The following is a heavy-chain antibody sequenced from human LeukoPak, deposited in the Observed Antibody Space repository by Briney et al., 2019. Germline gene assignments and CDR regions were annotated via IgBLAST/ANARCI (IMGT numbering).Heavy chain of an antibody. CDR1: GFTFSSYW. V-gene: IGHV3-74*01. J-gene: IGHJ4*02. CDR2: INSDGSST. D-gene: IGHD2-2*01. CDR3: ARASSTSCYY. Sequence: GGSLRLSCAASGFTFSSYWMHWVRQAPGKGLGWVSRINSDGSSTSYADSVKGRFTISRDNAKNTLYLQMNSLRAEDTAVYYCARASSTSCYYWGQGTLVTVSS.